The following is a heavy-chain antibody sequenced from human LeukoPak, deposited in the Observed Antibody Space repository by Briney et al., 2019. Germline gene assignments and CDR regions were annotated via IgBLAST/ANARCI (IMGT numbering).Heavy chain of an antibody. CDR2: IWFDGKNE. CDR1: GFTFSSYG. CDR3: ARDRHCANGVCHSPPGMDV. V-gene: IGHV3-33*01. J-gene: IGHJ6*02. Sequence: GGSLRLSCAASGFTFSSYGMHWVRQAPGKGLEWVADIWFDGKNEHFADSVKGRFTISTDNSNNTMYLQINSPRAEDTAVYYCARDRHCANGVCHSPPGMDVWGQGTTVTVSS. D-gene: IGHD2-8*01.